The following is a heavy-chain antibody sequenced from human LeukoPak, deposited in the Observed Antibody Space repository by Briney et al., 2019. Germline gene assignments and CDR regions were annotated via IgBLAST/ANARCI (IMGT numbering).Heavy chain of an antibody. J-gene: IGHJ3*02. V-gene: IGHV3-53*01. CDR1: GFTVSSNY. Sequence: GGSLRLSCAASGFTVSSNYMSWVRQAPGKGLEWVSVIYSGGSTYYAGSVKGRFTISRDNSKNTLHLQMNSLRVEDTAVYYCARRLYSSGWYDAFDIWGQGTMVTVSS. CDR3: ARRLYSSGWYDAFDI. CDR2: IYSGGST. D-gene: IGHD6-19*01.